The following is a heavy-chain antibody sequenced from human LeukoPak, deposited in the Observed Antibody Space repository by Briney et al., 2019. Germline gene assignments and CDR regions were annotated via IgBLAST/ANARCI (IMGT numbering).Heavy chain of an antibody. CDR3: ARGGYYYGSGSLNFDY. J-gene: IGHJ4*02. D-gene: IGHD3-10*01. CDR2: ISSNGGST. V-gene: IGHV3-64*01. Sequence: GGSLRLSCAASGFTFSSYAMHWVRQAPGKGLEYVSAISSNGGSTYYANSVKGRFTISRDNSENTLYLQMGSLRAEDMAVYYCARGGYYYGSGSLNFDYWGQGTLVTVSS. CDR1: GFTFSSYA.